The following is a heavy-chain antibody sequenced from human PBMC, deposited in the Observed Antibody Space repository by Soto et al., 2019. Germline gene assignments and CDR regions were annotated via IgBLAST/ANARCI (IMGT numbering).Heavy chain of an antibody. D-gene: IGHD3-22*01. V-gene: IGHV1-3*05. CDR1: GHTFTKYA. CDR3: ATTCDSTYYYSPACTEYFHH. J-gene: IGHJ1*01. Sequence: QVQLVQSGTEEKKPGASVKVSCKASGHTFTKYAVHWVRQAPGQRLEWMAWINGGDGDTRYSQKFQDRVTLTTETSANTAYMEMSSLRSEDTAVYYCATTCDSTYYYSPACTEYFHHWGQGTLVTVSS. CDR2: INGGDGDT.